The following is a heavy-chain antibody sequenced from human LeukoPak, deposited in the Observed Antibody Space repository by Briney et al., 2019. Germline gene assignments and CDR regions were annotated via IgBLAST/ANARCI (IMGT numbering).Heavy chain of an antibody. V-gene: IGHV4-59*12. CDR3: ARGSGYGNSHPYYFDY. CDR1: GGSISSYY. D-gene: IGHD4-23*01. CDR2: IYYSGTT. Sequence: SETLSLTCTVSGGSISSYYWSWIRQPPGKGLEWIGYIYYSGTTNYNPSLKSRVTISVDTSKNQFSLELSSVTAADTAVYYCARGSGYGNSHPYYFDYWGQGTLVTVSS. J-gene: IGHJ4*02.